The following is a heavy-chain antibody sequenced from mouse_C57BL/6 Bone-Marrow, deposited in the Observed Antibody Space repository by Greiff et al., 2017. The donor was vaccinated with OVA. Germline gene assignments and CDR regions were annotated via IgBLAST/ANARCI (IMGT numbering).Heavy chain of an antibody. D-gene: IGHD1-1*01. V-gene: IGHV1-42*01. J-gene: IGHJ3*01. CDR3: ARTLITTVVEG. CDR1: GYSFTGYY. CDR2: INPSTGGT. Sequence: VQLQQSGPELVKPGASVKISCKASGYSFTGYYMNWVKQSPEKSLEWIGEINPSTGGTTYNQKFKAKATLTVDKSSSTAYMQLKSLTSEDSAVYYCARTLITTVVEGWGQGTLVTVSA.